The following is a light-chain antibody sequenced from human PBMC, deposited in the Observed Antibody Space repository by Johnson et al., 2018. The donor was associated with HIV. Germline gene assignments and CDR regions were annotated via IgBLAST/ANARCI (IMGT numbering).Light chain of an antibody. CDR1: SSNIGNNY. Sequence: QSILTQPPSVSAAPGQKVTISCSGSSSNIGNNYVSWYQQLPGTAPKLLIFETNKRPSGIPDRFSGSKSGTSATLAITGLQTGDEADYYCGTWDTSLGAQYVFERGTKDSVL. J-gene: IGLJ1*01. CDR3: GTWDTSLGAQYV. V-gene: IGLV1-51*02. CDR2: ETN.